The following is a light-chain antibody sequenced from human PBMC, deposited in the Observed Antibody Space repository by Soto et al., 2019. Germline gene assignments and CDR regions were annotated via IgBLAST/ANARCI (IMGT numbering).Light chain of an antibody. CDR2: NNN. CDR1: SSNIGSNT. J-gene: IGLJ3*02. Sequence: QSVLTQPPSASGTPGQRVTISCSGSSSNIGSNTVSWYQQLPGTAPKLLIYNNNQWPSGVPDRFSGSKSGTSASLAISGLQSEDEADYYCATWDDSLNAWLFGGGTQLTVL. CDR3: ATWDDSLNAWL. V-gene: IGLV1-44*01.